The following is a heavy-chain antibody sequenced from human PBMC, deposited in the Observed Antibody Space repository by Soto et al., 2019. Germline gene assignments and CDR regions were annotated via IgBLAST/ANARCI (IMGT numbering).Heavy chain of an antibody. J-gene: IGHJ5*02. CDR1: GGSISSYY. CDR2: IYYSGST. CDR3: AKTPIGYCSGGTCSTWFDP. V-gene: IGHV4-59*08. Sequence: SETLSLTCTVSGGSISSYYWSWIRQSPGKGLEWIGYIYYSGSTKYKPSLKSRVTMSVDTSGNRFSLKLSSVTAADTAVYYCAKTPIGYCSGGTCSTWFDPWGQGTLVTVSS. D-gene: IGHD2-15*01.